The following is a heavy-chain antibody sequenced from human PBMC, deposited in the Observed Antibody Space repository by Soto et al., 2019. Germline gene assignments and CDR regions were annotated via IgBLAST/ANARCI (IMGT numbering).Heavy chain of an antibody. V-gene: IGHV1-3*05. CDR2: SNAGNGNT. J-gene: IGHJ4*02. Sequence: QVQLVQSGAEEKKPGASVKVSCKASGYTFTSYAMDWVRQAPGQRLEWMGWSNAGNGNTKYSQKLPGXLXXXRXXSASTAYMERSSLRSEDTAVYYCASAPGGPGIAEYWGQGTRVTVSS. D-gene: IGHD6-13*01. CDR1: GYTFTSYA. CDR3: ASAPGGPGIAEY.